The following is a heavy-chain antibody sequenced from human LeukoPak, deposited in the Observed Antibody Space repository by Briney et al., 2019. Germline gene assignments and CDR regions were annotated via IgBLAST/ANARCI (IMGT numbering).Heavy chain of an antibody. D-gene: IGHD3-22*01. J-gene: IGHJ4*02. CDR2: IYTSGST. CDR3: ASRGITTGDY. V-gene: IGHV4-61*02. Sequence: SQTLSLTCTVSGGSISSGSYYWSWIRQPAGKGLEWIGRIYTSGSTNYNPSLKSRVTISVDTSKNQFSLKLSSVTAADTAVYYCASRGITTGDYWGQGTLVTVSS. CDR1: GGSISSGSYY.